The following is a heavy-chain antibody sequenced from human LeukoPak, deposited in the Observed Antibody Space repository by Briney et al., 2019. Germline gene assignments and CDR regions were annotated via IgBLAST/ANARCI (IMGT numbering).Heavy chain of an antibody. Sequence: GSSVKVSCKASGGTFSNHAVIWVRQAPGQGLEWMGKIIPISRTATYAQRFQGRVTISTDESTSTAYMELTSLRSDDTAVYYCARGDGYGYYYMDVWGKGTTVTVSS. CDR1: GGTFSNHA. CDR3: ARGDGYGYYYMDV. V-gene: IGHV1-69*05. D-gene: IGHD3-22*01. J-gene: IGHJ6*03. CDR2: IIPISRTA.